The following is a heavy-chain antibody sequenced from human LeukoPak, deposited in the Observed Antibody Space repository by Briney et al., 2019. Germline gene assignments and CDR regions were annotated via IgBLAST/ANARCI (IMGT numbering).Heavy chain of an antibody. CDR1: GGSISSYY. D-gene: IGHD3-22*01. CDR3: ARQLTYYYDSSGQNTFDI. J-gene: IGHJ3*02. V-gene: IGHV4-59*01. Sequence: SETLSLTCTVSGGSISSYYWSWIRQPPGKGLEWIGYIYYSGSTNYNPSLKSRVTISVDTSKNQFSLKLSSVTAADTAVYYCARQLTYYYDSSGQNTFDIWGQGTMVTVSS. CDR2: IYYSGST.